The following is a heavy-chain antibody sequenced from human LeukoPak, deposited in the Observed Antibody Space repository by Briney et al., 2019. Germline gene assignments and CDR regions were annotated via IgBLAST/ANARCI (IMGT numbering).Heavy chain of an antibody. CDR1: GFTFSNYA. V-gene: IGHV3-23*01. CDR2: ILGSGGGT. D-gene: IGHD3-3*01. CDR3: AKGIHGSLLRSLEFDY. J-gene: IGHJ4*02. Sequence: GGSLRLSCAASGFTFSNYAMSWVRQAPGKGLEWVSTILGSGGGTYSADSVKGRFTISRDNSKNTLYLQMNSLRAEDTAVYYCAKGIHGSLLRSLEFDYWGQGTLVTVSS.